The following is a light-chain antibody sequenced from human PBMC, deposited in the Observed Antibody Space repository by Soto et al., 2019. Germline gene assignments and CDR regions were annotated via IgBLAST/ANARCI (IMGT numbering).Light chain of an antibody. CDR3: LSFDSSLSVV. V-gene: IGLV1-40*01. J-gene: IGLJ2*01. CDR1: SSYIGAGYD. Sequence: QSVLTQPPSVSGAPGQRVTISCTGSSSYIGAGYDVHWYQQLPGRAPKLLIYGNTNRPSGVPDRFSGSKSGTSASLAITGLQAEDEADYDCLSFDSSLSVVFGGGTQLTVL. CDR2: GNT.